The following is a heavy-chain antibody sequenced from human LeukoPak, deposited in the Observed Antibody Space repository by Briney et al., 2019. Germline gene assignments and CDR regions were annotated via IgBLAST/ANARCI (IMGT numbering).Heavy chain of an antibody. CDR3: AKTLRLGELSLAPLDY. J-gene: IGHJ4*02. D-gene: IGHD3-16*02. Sequence: GGSLRLSCAASGFTFSSYGMSWVRQAPGEGLEWVSAISGSGGSTYYADSVKGRFTISRDNSKNTLYLQMNSLRAEDTAVYYCAKTLRLGELSLAPLDYWGQGTLVTVSS. CDR1: GFTFSSYG. CDR2: ISGSGGST. V-gene: IGHV3-23*01.